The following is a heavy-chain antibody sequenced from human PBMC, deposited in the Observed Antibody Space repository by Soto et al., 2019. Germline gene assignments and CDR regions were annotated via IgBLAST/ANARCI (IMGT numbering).Heavy chain of an antibody. CDR1: GGTFSSYA. CDR2: IIPIFGTA. V-gene: IGHV1-69*01. Sequence: QVQLVQSGAEVKKPGSSVKVSCKASGGTFSSYAISWVRQAPGQGLEWMGGIIPIFGTANYAQKFQGRVTITADESTSTAHMELSSLRSEDTAVYYCARGLDRVRWYPFDYWGQGTLVTVSS. D-gene: IGHD2-15*01. J-gene: IGHJ4*02. CDR3: ARGLDRVRWYPFDY.